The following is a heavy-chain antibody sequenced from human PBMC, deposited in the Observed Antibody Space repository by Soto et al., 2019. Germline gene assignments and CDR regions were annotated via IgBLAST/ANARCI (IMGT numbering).Heavy chain of an antibody. CDR2: IRSKTYGGTK. D-gene: IGHD3-22*01. Sequence: GGSLRLSCIASGFTFGEYAMTWVRQAPGKGLEWVGFIRSKTYGGTKEYAASVKGRFTISRDDSKTIAYLQMNNLKIEDTAVYYCSRLDYYDNSGSYSGMDVWGRGTTVTVSS. V-gene: IGHV3-49*04. J-gene: IGHJ6*02. CDR3: SRLDYYDNSGSYSGMDV. CDR1: GFTFGEYA.